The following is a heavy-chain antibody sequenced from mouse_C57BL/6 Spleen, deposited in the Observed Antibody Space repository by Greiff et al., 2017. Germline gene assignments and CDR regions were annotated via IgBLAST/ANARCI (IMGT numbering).Heavy chain of an antibody. CDR2: IDPAASDT. CDR3: ARSTMVSYWDFEG. J-gene: IGHJ1*03. CDR1: GYTFTSYW. Sequence: QVQLQQPGAELVRPGSSVKLSCKASGYTFTSYWMHWVKQRPIQGLEWIGDIDPAASDTNYNQKFKDKATLTVDKASSTAYMQLSSLTSEDSAVYYCARSTMVSYWDFEGWGTGTTVTVSS. D-gene: IGHD2-2*01. V-gene: IGHV1-52*01.